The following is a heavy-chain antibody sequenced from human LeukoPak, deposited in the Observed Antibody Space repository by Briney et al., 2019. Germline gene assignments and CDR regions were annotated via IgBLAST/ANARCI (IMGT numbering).Heavy chain of an antibody. J-gene: IGHJ5*01. CDR2: VFYTGSS. CDR1: GGSISSYY. D-gene: IGHD3-10*01. CDR3: ARAGPWQIDS. V-gene: IGHV4-59*01. Sequence: SETLSLTCTVSGGSISSYYWSWIRQPPGKGLEWIGHVFYTGSSNYNPSLKSRVTISVDRSKNQFSLRLTSVTAADTAMYFCARAGPWQIDSWGQGTLVTVSS.